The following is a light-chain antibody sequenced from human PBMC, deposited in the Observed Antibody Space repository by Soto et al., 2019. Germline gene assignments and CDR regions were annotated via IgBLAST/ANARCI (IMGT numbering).Light chain of an antibody. CDR3: QHYHTYST. J-gene: IGKJ1*01. V-gene: IGKV1-5*03. CDR2: KAS. Sequence: DVQMTQSPSTLSASVGDRVTITCRASQSISSWLAWYQQKPGKAPKLLIYKASTLKSGVPSRFSGSGSGTEFTLTISSLQPDDFATYYCQHYHTYSTFGQGTKVDIK. CDR1: QSISSW.